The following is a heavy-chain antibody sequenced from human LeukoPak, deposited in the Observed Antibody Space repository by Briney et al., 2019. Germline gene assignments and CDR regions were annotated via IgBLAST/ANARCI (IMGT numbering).Heavy chain of an antibody. D-gene: IGHD6-19*01. Sequence: ASVKVSCKASGYTFTGYYMHWVRQAPGQGLEWMGWINPNSGGTNCAQKFQGWVTMTRDTSISTAYMELSRLRSDDTAVYYCVRSAVAGTLGYFDYWGQGTLVTVSS. CDR1: GYTFTGYY. CDR2: INPNSGGT. V-gene: IGHV1-2*04. CDR3: VRSAVAGTLGYFDY. J-gene: IGHJ4*02.